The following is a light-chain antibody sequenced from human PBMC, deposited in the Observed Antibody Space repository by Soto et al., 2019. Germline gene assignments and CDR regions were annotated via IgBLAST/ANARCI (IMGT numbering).Light chain of an antibody. CDR1: QSVSSY. V-gene: IGKV3-11*01. Sequence: EIVLTQSPATLSLSPGERATLSCRASQSVSSYLAWYQQKPGQAPRLLIYDASSRATGIPAMFSGSGSGTDVTLTISSLEPEDFAVYYCQQRSTPLTFGGGTKVEIK. J-gene: IGKJ4*01. CDR2: DAS. CDR3: QQRSTPLT.